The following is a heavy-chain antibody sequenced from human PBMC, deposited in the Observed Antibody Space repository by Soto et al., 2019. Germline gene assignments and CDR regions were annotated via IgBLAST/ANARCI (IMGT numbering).Heavy chain of an antibody. CDR2: IYPGDSDT. V-gene: IGHV5-51*01. CDR3: ARQSYCSSTSCSYYYYYMDV. J-gene: IGHJ6*03. CDR1: GYSFTSYW. D-gene: IGHD2-2*01. Sequence: GESLKISCKGSGYSFTSYWIGWVRQMPGKGLEWMGIIYPGDSDTRYSPSFQGQVTISAAKSISTAYLQWSSLKASDTAMYYCARQSYCSSTSCSYYYYYMDVWGKGTTVTVSS.